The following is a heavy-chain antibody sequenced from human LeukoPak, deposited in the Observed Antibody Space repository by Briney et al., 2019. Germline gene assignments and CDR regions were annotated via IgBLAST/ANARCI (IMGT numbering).Heavy chain of an antibody. V-gene: IGHV1-18*01. D-gene: IGHD1-7*01. Sequence: ASVKVSCKASGYTFTSYGISWVRQAPGQGLEWMGWISAYNGNTNYAQKLQGRVTMTTDTSTSTAYMELRSLRSDDTAVYYCARARDNWNFVYFDYWGQGTLVTVSS. CDR1: GYTFTSYG. J-gene: IGHJ4*02. CDR3: ARARDNWNFVYFDY. CDR2: ISAYNGNT.